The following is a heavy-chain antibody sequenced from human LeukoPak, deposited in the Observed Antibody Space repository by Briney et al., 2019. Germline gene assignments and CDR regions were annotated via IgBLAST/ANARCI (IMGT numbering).Heavy chain of an antibody. CDR3: AKDARGDYYYYMDV. D-gene: IGHD3-10*01. CDR1: GFSFSGSA. Sequence: GGSLRLSCAVSGFSFSGSALHWVRQAPGKGLEWVAFIRYDGSNKYYADSVKGRFTISRDNSKNTLYLQMNSLRAEDTAVYYCAKDARGDYYYYMDVWGKGTTVTVSS. CDR2: IRYDGSNK. V-gene: IGHV3-30*02. J-gene: IGHJ6*03.